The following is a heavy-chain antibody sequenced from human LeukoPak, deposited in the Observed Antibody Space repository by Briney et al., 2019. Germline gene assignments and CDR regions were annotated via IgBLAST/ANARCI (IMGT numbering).Heavy chain of an antibody. CDR2: IYYSGST. J-gene: IGHJ4*02. CDR1: GGSISSDSYY. Sequence: PSETLSLTCSVSGGSISSDSYYWGWIRQPPGKGLEWIGSIYYSGSTYYNPSLKSRVTISVDTSKNQFSLKLTSVTAADTAVYYCATIPWRIPAAVYWGQGTLVTVSS. D-gene: IGHD6-13*01. CDR3: ATIPWRIPAAVY. V-gene: IGHV4-39*01.